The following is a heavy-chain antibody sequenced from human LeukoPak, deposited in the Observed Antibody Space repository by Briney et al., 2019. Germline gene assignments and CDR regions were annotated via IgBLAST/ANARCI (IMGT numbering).Heavy chain of an antibody. V-gene: IGHV3-15*01. CDR1: GFPFTNGW. Sequence: PGGSLRLSCVVSGFPFTNGWMTWVGQAPGKGLEWLGRIKSKKDGGTIDYAAPVKGRFPISRDDSRNTLYLQMNSLKTEDTAVYYCTTGTAYSGLDHWGQGTQVTVSS. CDR3: TTGTAYSGLDH. D-gene: IGHD3-16*01. CDR2: IKSKKDGGTI. J-gene: IGHJ4*02.